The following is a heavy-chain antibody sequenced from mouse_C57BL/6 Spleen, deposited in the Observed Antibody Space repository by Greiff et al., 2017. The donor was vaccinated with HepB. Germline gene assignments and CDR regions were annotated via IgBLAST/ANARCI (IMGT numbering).Heavy chain of an antibody. J-gene: IGHJ1*03. Sequence: VQLQQSGPELVKPGDSVKISCKASGYSFTGYFMNWVMQSHGKSLEWIGRINPYNGDTFYNQKFKGKATLTVDKSSSTAHMELRSLTSDDSAVYYCARGGWLLPAGFDVWGTGTTVTVSS. CDR1: GYSFTGYF. D-gene: IGHD2-3*01. V-gene: IGHV1-20*01. CDR3: ARGGWLLPAGFDV. CDR2: INPYNGDT.